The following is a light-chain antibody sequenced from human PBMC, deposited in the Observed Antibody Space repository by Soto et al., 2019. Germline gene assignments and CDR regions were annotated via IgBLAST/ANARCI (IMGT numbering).Light chain of an antibody. Sequence: DIQMTQSPSSLSASVGDRVTITCRASQSISTYLNWYQQKPGKAPNLLIYTASSLQSGVPSRFSDSGSGTDFTLLISKLPPEDFATYYCQRSDRTPYSFGQRNKLEI. J-gene: IGKJ2*03. CDR3: QRSDRTPYS. CDR1: QSISTY. CDR2: TAS. V-gene: IGKV1-39*01.